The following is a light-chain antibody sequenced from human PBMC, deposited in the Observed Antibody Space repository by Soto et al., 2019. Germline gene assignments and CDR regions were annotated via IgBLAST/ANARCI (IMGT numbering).Light chain of an antibody. CDR3: QQRSNWPLT. CDR2: DAS. V-gene: IGKV3-11*01. Sequence: EIVLTQSPATLSLSPGERATLSCRASQSVSSYLAWYQQKPGQAPRLLIYDASNRATGIPARFSGSGYGTDFTLTISSLEPEDFSVYYCQQRSNWPLTFGGGTKVEFK. J-gene: IGKJ4*01. CDR1: QSVSSY.